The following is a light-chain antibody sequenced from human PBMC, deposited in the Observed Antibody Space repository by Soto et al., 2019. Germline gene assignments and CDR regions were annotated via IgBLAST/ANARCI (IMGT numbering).Light chain of an antibody. CDR1: SGHSSYA. CDR2: LNSDGSH. V-gene: IGLV4-69*01. Sequence: QLVLTQSPSASASLGASVKFTCTLSSGHSSYAIAWHQQQPEKGPRYLMKLNSDGSHNKGDGIPDRFSGPSSGAERYLTISSLQSEDEADYYCQTWDTGSVIFGGGTKLTVL. CDR3: QTWDTGSVI. J-gene: IGLJ2*01.